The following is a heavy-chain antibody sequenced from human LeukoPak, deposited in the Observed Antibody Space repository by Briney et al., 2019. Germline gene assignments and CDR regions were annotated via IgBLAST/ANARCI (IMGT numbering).Heavy chain of an antibody. Sequence: SSETLSLTCTVSGVPINNYYWSWIRQPPGKGLEWIGYIYYTGTTKTNPTLRSRVTMSVDTSGSQLSLRLSSVSAANTAVYYCARYDRSGYSLELWGQGTLVTVSS. CDR2: IYYTGTT. CDR3: ARYDRSGYSLEL. J-gene: IGHJ4*02. CDR1: GVPINNYY. V-gene: IGHV4-59*01. D-gene: IGHD3-22*01.